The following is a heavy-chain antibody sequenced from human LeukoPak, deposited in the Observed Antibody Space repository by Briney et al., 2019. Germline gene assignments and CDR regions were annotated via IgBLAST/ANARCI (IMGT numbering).Heavy chain of an antibody. Sequence: PGGSLRLSCAASGFTFSSYAMSWVRQAPGKGLEWVSAISGSGGSTYYAESVKGRFTISRDNSKNTLYLQMNSLRAEDTAVYYCAKVFYGDYFSGTDYWGQGTLVAVSP. J-gene: IGHJ4*02. CDR2: ISGSGGST. CDR3: AKVFYGDYFSGTDY. CDR1: GFTFSSYA. D-gene: IGHD4-17*01. V-gene: IGHV3-23*01.